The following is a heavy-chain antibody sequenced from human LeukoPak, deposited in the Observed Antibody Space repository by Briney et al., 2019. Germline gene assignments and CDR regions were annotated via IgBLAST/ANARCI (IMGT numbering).Heavy chain of an antibody. CDR3: ARSEYLFPRHRAFNWFDP. CDR2: IYYSGST. Sequence: SQTLSLTCTVSGGSISSGGYYWSWIRQHPGKGLEWIGYIYYSGSTYYNPSLKSRVTISVDTSKNQFSLKLSSVTAADTAVYYCARSEYLFPRHRAFNWFDPWGRGTLVTVSS. CDR1: GGSISSGGYY. D-gene: IGHD2/OR15-2a*01. V-gene: IGHV4-31*03. J-gene: IGHJ5*02.